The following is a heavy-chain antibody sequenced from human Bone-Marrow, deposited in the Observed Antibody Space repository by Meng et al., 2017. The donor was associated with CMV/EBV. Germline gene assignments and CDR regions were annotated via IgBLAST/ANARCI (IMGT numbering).Heavy chain of an antibody. J-gene: IGHJ5*02. CDR2: IKQDGSEK. D-gene: IGHD1-26*01. Sequence: GESLKISCAASGFNFSRYWMSWVRQAPGKGLEGVANIKQDGSEKYYVDSVKGRFTISRDKAKSSLYLQMNSLRAEDTAVYYWARADISGSFWFDPWGQGNLVNVSS. CDR1: GFNFSRYW. V-gene: IGHV3-7*01. CDR3: ARADISGSFWFDP.